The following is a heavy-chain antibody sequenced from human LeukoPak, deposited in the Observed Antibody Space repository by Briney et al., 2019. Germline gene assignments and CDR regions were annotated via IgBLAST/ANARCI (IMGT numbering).Heavy chain of an antibody. CDR2: MNPNSGNT. CDR3: ARDSLITIFGVAHNYFDY. D-gene: IGHD3-3*01. CDR1: GYTFTSYD. J-gene: IGHJ4*02. Sequence: ASVKVSCKASGYTFTSYDINWVRQATGQGLEWMGWMNPNSGNTGYAQKFQGRVTMTRNTSISTAYMELSSLRSEDTAVYYCARDSLITIFGVAHNYFDYWGQGTLVTVSS. V-gene: IGHV1-8*01.